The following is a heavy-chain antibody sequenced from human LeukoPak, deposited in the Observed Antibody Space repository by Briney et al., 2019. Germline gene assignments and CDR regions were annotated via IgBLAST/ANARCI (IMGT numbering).Heavy chain of an antibody. V-gene: IGHV3-15*01. J-gene: IGHJ4*02. CDR2: IKSKSDGGTT. D-gene: IGHD2-2*01. Sequence: GGSLRLSCAASGFTFSNAWMSWVRQAPGKGLERVGRIKSKSDGGTTEYAAPGKGRFTISRDDSKNTLYLQMNSLKTEDTAVYYCTTSYCSTTSCYVMSLGYWGQGTLVTVSS. CDR1: GFTFSNAW. CDR3: TTSYCSTTSCYVMSLGY.